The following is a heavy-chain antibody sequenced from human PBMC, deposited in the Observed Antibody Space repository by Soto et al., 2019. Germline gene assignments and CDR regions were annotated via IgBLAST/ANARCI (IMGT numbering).Heavy chain of an antibody. V-gene: IGHV3-9*01. D-gene: IGHD2-2*01. CDR1: GFTFDDYA. J-gene: IGHJ6*03. CDR3: AKAAREGGCSSTSCYETERKYYYYYYMDV. Sequence: GGSLRLSCAASGFTFDDYAMHWVRQAPGKGLEWVSGISWNSGSIGYADSVKGRFTISRDNAKNSLYLQMNSLRAEDTALYYCAKAAREGGCSSTSCYETERKYYYYYYMDVWGKGTTVTVSS. CDR2: ISWNSGSI.